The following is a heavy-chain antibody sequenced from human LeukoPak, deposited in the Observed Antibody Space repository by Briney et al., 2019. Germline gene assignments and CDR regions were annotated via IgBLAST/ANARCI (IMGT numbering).Heavy chain of an antibody. J-gene: IGHJ5*02. V-gene: IGHV3-21*01. CDR2: ISSSSSYI. CDR3: ARDRVQNPWGFDP. Sequence: PGGSLRLSCAASGFTFSSYSMNWVRRAPGKGLEWVSSISSSSSYIYYADSVKGRFTISRDNAKNSLYLQMNSLRAEDTAVYYCARDRVQNPWGFDPWGQGTLVTVSS. CDR1: GFTFSSYS. D-gene: IGHD1-26*01.